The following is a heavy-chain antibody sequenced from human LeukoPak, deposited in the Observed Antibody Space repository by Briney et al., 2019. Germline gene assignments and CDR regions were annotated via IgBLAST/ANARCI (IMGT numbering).Heavy chain of an antibody. CDR3: APDHGGY. V-gene: IGHV3-33*01. D-gene: IGHD3-16*01. Sequence: PGGSLRLCCAASGFTFSSYGMHWVRQAPGKGLEWVAIIWYDGSNTYYADSVKGRFTIPRDNSKSTLYLDMNSLRAEDTAVYYCAPDHGGYWGQGTLVTVSS. CDR2: IWYDGSNT. CDR1: GFTFSSYG. J-gene: IGHJ4*02.